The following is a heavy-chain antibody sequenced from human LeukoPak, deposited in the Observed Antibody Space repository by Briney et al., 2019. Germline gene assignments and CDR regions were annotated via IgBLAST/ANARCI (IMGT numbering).Heavy chain of an antibody. CDR2: IKQDGSEK. J-gene: IGHJ4*02. CDR3: ARLSSSGILLRTYIDY. CDR1: GFTFSSYW. Sequence: GGSLRLSCGASGFTFSSYWMSWVRQAPGKGLEWVANIKQDGSEKYYVDSVKGRFTISRDNAKNSLYLQMNSLRAEDTAVYYCARLSSSGILLRTYIDYWGQGTLVTVSS. D-gene: IGHD6-6*01. V-gene: IGHV3-7*01.